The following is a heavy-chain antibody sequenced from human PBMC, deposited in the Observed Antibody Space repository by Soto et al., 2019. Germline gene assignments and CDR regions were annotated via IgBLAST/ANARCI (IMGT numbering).Heavy chain of an antibody. V-gene: IGHV3-33*01. J-gene: IGHJ4*02. CDR1: GFTFGRSG. Sequence: QVQMVESGGGVVQPGTSLRLSCVASGFTFGRSGMHWVRQAPGGALEWVAIIWFDGSKKYYADSVKGRLTVSRDNSKNTLYLQIDSLRGEDTAVYYCARDLNTGYIDYWGQGTLVTVSS. CDR3: ARDLNTGYIDY. CDR2: IWFDGSKK. D-gene: IGHD5-12*01.